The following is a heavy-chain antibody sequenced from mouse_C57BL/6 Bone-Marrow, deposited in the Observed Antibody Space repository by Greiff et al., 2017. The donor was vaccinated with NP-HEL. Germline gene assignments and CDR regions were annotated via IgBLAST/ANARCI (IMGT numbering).Heavy chain of an antibody. V-gene: IGHV1-69*01. Sequence: QVQLQQPGAELVMPGASVKLSCKASGYTFTSYWMHWVKQRPGQGLEWIGKIDPSDSYTNYNQKFKGKSTLTVDKSSSTAYMQLSSLTSEDSAVYYCARDYDYDFDYWGQGTTLTVSS. CDR1: GYTFTSYW. J-gene: IGHJ2*01. CDR2: IDPSDSYT. CDR3: ARDYDYDFDY. D-gene: IGHD2-4*01.